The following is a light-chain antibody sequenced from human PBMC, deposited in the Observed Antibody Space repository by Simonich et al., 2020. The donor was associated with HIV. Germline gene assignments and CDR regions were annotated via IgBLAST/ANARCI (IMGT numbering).Light chain of an antibody. CDR3: SSYTSSSTYV. CDR1: SSDVGGYNY. J-gene: IGLJ1*01. V-gene: IGLV2-14*01. CDR2: DVN. Sequence: QSALTQPASVSGSPGQSIPISCTGTSSDVGGYNYVSWYQQHPGKAPKLMIYDVNKRPSGVSNRFSGSKSGNTASLTISGLQAEDGADYYCSSYTSSSTYVFGTGTKVTVL.